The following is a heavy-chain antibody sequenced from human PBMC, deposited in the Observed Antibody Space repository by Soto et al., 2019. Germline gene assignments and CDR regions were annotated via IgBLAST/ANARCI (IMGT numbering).Heavy chain of an antibody. V-gene: IGHV4-59*01. CDR1: GGSISSYY. CDR3: ARVWIGYWFDP. CDR2: IYYSGST. D-gene: IGHD1-1*01. Sequence: QVQLQESGPGLVKPSETLSLTCTVSGGSISSYYWSWIRQPPGKGLEWIGYIYYSGSTNYNPSLKSRVTISVDTSKNQFSLKLSSVTAADTAVYYCARVWIGYWFDPWGQGTLVTVSS. J-gene: IGHJ5*02.